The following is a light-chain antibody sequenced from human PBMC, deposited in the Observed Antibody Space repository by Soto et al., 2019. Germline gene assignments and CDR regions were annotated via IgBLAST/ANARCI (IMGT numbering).Light chain of an antibody. CDR3: QQKLT. CDR2: GAS. J-gene: IGKJ4*01. V-gene: IGKV3-20*01. CDR1: QSVSSSY. Sequence: EIVLTQSPGTLSLSPGERATLSCRASQSVSSSYLAWYQQKPGQAPRLLIYGASSRATGIPDRFSGSGSGTDFTLTISRLEPEDFAVYYCQQKLTCGGGTKVEIK.